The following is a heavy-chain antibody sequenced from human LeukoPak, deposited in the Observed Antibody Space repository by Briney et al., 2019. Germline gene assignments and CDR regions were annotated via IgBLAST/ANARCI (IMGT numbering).Heavy chain of an antibody. D-gene: IGHD5-18*01. V-gene: IGHV3-11*05. CDR1: GFTFSDYY. J-gene: IGHJ3*02. Sequence: PGGSLRLSCAASGFTFSDYYMSWIRQAPGEGLEWVSYISSSSSYTNYADSVKGRFTISRDNAKNSLYVQMNSLRAEDTAVYYCARGGYSYRDAFDIWGQGTMVTVSS. CDR2: ISSSSSYT. CDR3: ARGGYSYRDAFDI.